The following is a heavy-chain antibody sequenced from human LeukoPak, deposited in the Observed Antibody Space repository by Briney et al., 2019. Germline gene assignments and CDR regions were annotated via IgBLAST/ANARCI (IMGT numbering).Heavy chain of an antibody. J-gene: IGHJ6*03. V-gene: IGHV4-38-2*02. CDR2: IYHSGST. Sequence: SETLSLTCTVSGYSISSGYYWGWIRQPPGKGLEWIGSIYHSGSTYYNPSLQSRVTISVDTSKNQFSLKLSSVTAADTAVYYCARGLADIFDWLLRSGPRNMDVWGKGTTVTVSS. CDR1: GYSISSGYY. CDR3: ARGLADIFDWLLRSGPRNMDV. D-gene: IGHD3-9*01.